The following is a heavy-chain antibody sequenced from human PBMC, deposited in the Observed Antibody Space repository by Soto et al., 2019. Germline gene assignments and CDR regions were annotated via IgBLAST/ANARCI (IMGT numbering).Heavy chain of an antibody. V-gene: IGHV1-69*01. D-gene: IGHD3-16*01. CDR3: ARLMYYDSWGGWSDP. CDR2: IIPMSGTT. CDR1: EGTFSKFG. Sequence: QVQLVQSGAEVKKPGSSVKVSCKASEGTFSKFGLSWVRRAPGQGLEWMGGIIPMSGTTNYAQQFQGSVTLSADEVTNTAYMELTSLTSEDTAVYYCARLMYYDSWGGWSDPLAPGTLVTVSS. J-gene: IGHJ5*02.